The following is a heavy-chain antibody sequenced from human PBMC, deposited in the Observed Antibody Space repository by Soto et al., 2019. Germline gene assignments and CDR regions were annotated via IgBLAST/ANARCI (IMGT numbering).Heavy chain of an antibody. CDR1: GGSITNHY. V-gene: IGHV4-4*07. D-gene: IGHD5-18*01. J-gene: IGHJ2*01. Sequence: QVQLQESRPRLVTPSETLTLTCSLSGGSITNHYWGWIRQPPGKGLEFIGRIYPSGSAHYNPSLQSLVTMSVDTSKNQFSLKVNSVTAAYTAIYYCARDYDVNTAVGYGYFDLWGRGTLVTVSS. CDR2: IYPSGSA. CDR3: ARDYDVNTAVGYGYFDL.